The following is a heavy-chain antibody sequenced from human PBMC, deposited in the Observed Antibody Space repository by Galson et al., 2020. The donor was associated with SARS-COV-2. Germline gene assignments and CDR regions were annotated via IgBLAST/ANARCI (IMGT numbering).Heavy chain of an antibody. D-gene: IGHD3-10*01. V-gene: IGHV3-33*01. CDR3: AREYYYGAGKLDY. CDR1: GFTFSSHV. Sequence: GESLKISCAASGFTFSSHVMHWVRQAPGKGLEWVAVFWYDGSNIYYVDSVKGRFTISRDNSKNTLYLEMNSLRVEDTAIYYCAREYYYGAGKLDYWGQGTLVTVSS. CDR2: FWYDGSNI. J-gene: IGHJ4*02.